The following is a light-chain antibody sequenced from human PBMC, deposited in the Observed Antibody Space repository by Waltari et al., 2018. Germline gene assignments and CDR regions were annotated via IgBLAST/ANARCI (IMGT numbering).Light chain of an antibody. V-gene: IGKV1-5*03. CDR3: QQYEGYST. J-gene: IGKJ2*01. Sequence: DIQMTQSPSTLSASVGDRVTITCRANQSVYSWLAWHQQKPGKAPKLLIYKASTLKSGVPSRFSGSGSGTEFTLTISSLQPDDFATYYCQQYEGYSTFGQGTKLEIK. CDR1: QSVYSW. CDR2: KAS.